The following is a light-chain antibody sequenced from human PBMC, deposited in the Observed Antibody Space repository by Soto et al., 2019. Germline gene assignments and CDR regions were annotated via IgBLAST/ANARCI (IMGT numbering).Light chain of an antibody. CDR1: SSDVGGYNY. CDR3: SSYTSSHRGV. Sequence: QSALTQPASVSGSPGQSITISCTGTSSDVGGYNYVSWYQQHPGKAPKLMIYDVSNQPSGVSNRFSGSKSGNTASLTISGLQAEDEADYYCSSYTSSHRGVFGGGTKLTVL. J-gene: IGLJ2*01. V-gene: IGLV2-14*01. CDR2: DVS.